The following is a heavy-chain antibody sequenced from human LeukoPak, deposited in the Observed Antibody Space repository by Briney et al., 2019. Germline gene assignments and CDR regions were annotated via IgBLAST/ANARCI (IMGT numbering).Heavy chain of an antibody. J-gene: IGHJ6*02. Sequence: GGSLRLSCAASGFTFSSYSMNWVRQAPGKGLEWVSAISGSGGSTYYADSVKGRFTISRDNSKNTLYLQMNSLRAEDTAVSYCATQTYYYGSGSYYNVVYYYGMDVWGQGTTVTVSS. V-gene: IGHV3-23*01. CDR2: ISGSGGST. CDR1: GFTFSSYS. CDR3: ATQTYYYGSGSYYNVVYYYGMDV. D-gene: IGHD3-10*01.